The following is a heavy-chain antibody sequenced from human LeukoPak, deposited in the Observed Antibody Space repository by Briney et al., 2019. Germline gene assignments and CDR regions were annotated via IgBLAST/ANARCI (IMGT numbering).Heavy chain of an antibody. CDR3: LRHTWQWLPFAD. V-gene: IGHV4-34*03. Sequence: PSETLSLTCAVSGGSFSGYYWSWVRQSPGKGLEWIWEINNNGSTTYNPSPASGVTMSLDTYTNQFSLQLTSVTAADTAIFYLLRHTWQWLPFADWGQPTQVT. CDR1: GGSFSGYY. J-gene: IGHJ4*02. D-gene: IGHD5-12*01. CDR2: INNNGST.